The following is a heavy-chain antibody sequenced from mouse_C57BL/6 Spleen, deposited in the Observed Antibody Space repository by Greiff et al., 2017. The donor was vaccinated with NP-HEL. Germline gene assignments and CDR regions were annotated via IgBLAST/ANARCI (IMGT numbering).Heavy chain of an antibody. CDR1: GFTFSSYG. J-gene: IGHJ3*01. Sequence: EVKLMESGGDLVKPGGSLKLSCAASGFTFSSYGMSWVRQTPDKRLAWVATISSGGSYTYYPDSVKGRFTISRDNAKNTLYLQMSSLKSEDTAMYYCAREDGNYVGWFAYWGQGTLVTVSA. CDR3: AREDGNYVGWFAY. D-gene: IGHD2-1*01. CDR2: ISSGGSYT. V-gene: IGHV5-6*01.